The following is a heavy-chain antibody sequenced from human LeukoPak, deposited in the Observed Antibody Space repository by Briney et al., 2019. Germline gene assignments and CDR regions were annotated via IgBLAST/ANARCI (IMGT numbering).Heavy chain of an antibody. D-gene: IGHD1-26*01. CDR2: INSDGSIT. J-gene: IGHJ4*02. CDR1: GLTFSNYW. V-gene: IGHV3-74*01. Sequence: GGSLRLSCAASGLTFSNYWVHWVRQAPGGGLVWVSLINSDGSITNYADSVKGRFTISRDNAKNTLYLQMNSLRAEDTAVYYCARDRESGSDFDYWGQGTLVTVSS. CDR3: ARDRESGSDFDY.